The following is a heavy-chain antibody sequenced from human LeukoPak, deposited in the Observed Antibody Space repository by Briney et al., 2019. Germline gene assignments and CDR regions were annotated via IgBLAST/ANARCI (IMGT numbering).Heavy chain of an antibody. V-gene: IGHV3-48*04. CDR2: IDTSSTTM. CDR3: ARDNWVDC. CDR1: GFNLSPYG. Sequence: GGSLRLSCEGAGFNLSPYGMNWVRQAPGKGLEWVSFIDTSSTTMYYTDSMKGRFTISRDNAKNSLYLQMNSLKVEDTAIYYCARDNWVDCWGQGTLVTVSS. J-gene: IGHJ5*01.